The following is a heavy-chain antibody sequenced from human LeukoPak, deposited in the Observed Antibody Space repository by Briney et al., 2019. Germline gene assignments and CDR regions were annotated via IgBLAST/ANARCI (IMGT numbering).Heavy chain of an antibody. CDR3: ARSLVTPPFDY. Sequence: SQTLSLTCTVSGGSISSGGYYWSWIRQPPGKGLEWIGYIYHSGSTYYNPSLKSRVTISVDRSKNQLSLKLSSVTAADTAVYYCARSLVTPPFDYWGQGTLVTVSS. J-gene: IGHJ4*02. D-gene: IGHD4-11*01. CDR2: IYHSGST. V-gene: IGHV4-30-2*01. CDR1: GGSISSGGYY.